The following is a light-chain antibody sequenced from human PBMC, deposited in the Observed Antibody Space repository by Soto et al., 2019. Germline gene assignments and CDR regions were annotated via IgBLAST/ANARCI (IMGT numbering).Light chain of an antibody. CDR1: SSNVGAGYD. Sequence: QSVLTQPPSVSGAPGQRVTISCTGSSSNVGAGYDVHWYQQPPGAAPKLLIYSNNNRPSGVPDRFSGSKSGNSASLVITGLKAEDEADYYCQSYDRRASGSKVFGGGTKLTVL. CDR2: SNN. J-gene: IGLJ2*01. V-gene: IGLV1-40*01. CDR3: QSYDRRASGSKV.